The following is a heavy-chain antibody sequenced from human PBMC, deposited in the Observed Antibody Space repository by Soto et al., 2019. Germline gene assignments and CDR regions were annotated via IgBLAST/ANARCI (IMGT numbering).Heavy chain of an antibody. CDR2: ISGSGATT. J-gene: IGHJ4*02. Sequence: GGSLRLSCAASGFTFDTYAMSWVRQAPGKGLEWVSSISGSGATTSDADSVKDRFTFSRDNSKNTLYLQMNSLRAEDTAIYYCARDLLYYVTGRFFDSWGAGT. CDR1: GFTFDTYA. CDR3: ARDLLYYVTGRFFDS. V-gene: IGHV3-23*01. D-gene: IGHD3-10*02.